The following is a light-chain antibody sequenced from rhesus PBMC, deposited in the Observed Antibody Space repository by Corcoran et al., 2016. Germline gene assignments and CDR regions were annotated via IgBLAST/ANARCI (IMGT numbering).Light chain of an antibody. CDR2: EVS. CDR1: SSDIGGYNR. Sequence: QSALTQPPSVSKSLGQSVTISCTGTSSDIGGYNRVSWYQQHPGKAPKLMIYEVSKRPSGVSDRFSGSKSGNTASLPISGLQAEDEADYYCSSYASSSTYIFGAGTRLTVL. V-gene: IGLV2-13*02. J-gene: IGLJ1*01. CDR3: SSYASSSTYI.